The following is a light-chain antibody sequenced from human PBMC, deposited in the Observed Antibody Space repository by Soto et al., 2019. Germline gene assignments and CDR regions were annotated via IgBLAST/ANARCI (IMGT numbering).Light chain of an antibody. CDR2: DNN. CDR3: QSYDTSLSGAV. Sequence: QLVLTQPPSVSGSPGQRVTISCTGSSSNFGAGYDVHWYQQLPGTAPKLLIYDNNSRPSGVSDRFSGSKSGTSASLAITGLQPEDEADYYCQSYDTSLSGAVFGGGTKVTVL. CDR1: SSNFGAGYD. J-gene: IGLJ3*02. V-gene: IGLV1-40*01.